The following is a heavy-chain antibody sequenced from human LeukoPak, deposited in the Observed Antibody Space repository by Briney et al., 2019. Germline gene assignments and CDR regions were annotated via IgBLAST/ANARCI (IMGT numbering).Heavy chain of an antibody. D-gene: IGHD1-26*01. Sequence: GVSLRLSCATSGFRFDSHGMHWVRQPPGKGLEWVATMWFDGTKEHYSGSVKGRFTISRDNSKNTLYLVMDRLRVEDTALYYCAKQSGATANFDYWGRGTLVTVYS. CDR3: AKQSGATANFDY. CDR2: MWFDGTKE. J-gene: IGHJ4*02. CDR1: GFRFDSHG. V-gene: IGHV3-33*06.